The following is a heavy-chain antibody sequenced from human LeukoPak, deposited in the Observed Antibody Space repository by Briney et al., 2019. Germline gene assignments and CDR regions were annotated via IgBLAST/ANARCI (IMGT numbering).Heavy chain of an antibody. CDR2: IYSGGST. Sequence: GGSLRLSCAASGFTVSSNYTSWVRQAPGKGLEWVSVIYSGGSTYYADSVKGRFTISRDNSKNTLYLQMNSLRAEDTAVYYCARVGSSSWYDYYGMDVWGQGTTVTVSS. CDR3: ARVGSSSWYDYYGMDV. D-gene: IGHD6-13*01. J-gene: IGHJ6*02. CDR1: GFTVSSNY. V-gene: IGHV3-53*01.